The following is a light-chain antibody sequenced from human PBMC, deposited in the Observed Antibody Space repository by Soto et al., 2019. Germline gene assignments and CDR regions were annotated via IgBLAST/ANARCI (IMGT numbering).Light chain of an antibody. J-gene: IGLJ1*01. CDR2: EVN. CDR1: ISDVGSHNL. CDR3: CSFEGSNNFPYG. Sequence: QSVLTQPASVSGSPGQSITISCTGTISDVGSHNLVSWYQRHPYKAPKLIMYEVNERPSGVSSRFSGSKSGNTASLTVSWLQPAVEADYHCCSFEGSNNFPYGFGTGAKVTVL. V-gene: IGLV2-23*02.